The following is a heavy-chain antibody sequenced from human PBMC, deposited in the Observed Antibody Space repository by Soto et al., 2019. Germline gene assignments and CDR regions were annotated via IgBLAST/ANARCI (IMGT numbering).Heavy chain of an antibody. J-gene: IGHJ5*02. CDR1: GGSISSGGYY. CDR2: IYYSGST. D-gene: IGHD2-2*01. Sequence: QVQLQESGPGLVKPSQTLSLTCTVSGGSISSGGYYWSWIRQHPGKGLEWIGYIYYSGSTYYNPSLKSRVTISVDTSKNQFSLKLSSVTAADTAVYYCARESSPLGYCSSTSCFGVDPWGQGTLVTVSS. V-gene: IGHV4-31*03. CDR3: ARESSPLGYCSSTSCFGVDP.